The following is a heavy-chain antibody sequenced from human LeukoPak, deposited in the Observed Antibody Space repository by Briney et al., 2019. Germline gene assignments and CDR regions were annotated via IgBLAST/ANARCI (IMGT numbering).Heavy chain of an antibody. CDR1: GYTFTGYY. CDR3: ARASGSYRWFDS. Sequence: ASVKVSCKASGYTFTGYYLHWVRQAPGQGLEWMGCVNPNSGDTNYAQKFQGSVTMTRDTSISTVYMELSRLRSDDTAVYYCARASGSYRWFDSWGQGTLVTVSS. V-gene: IGHV1-2*02. J-gene: IGHJ5*01. D-gene: IGHD1-26*01. CDR2: VNPNSGDT.